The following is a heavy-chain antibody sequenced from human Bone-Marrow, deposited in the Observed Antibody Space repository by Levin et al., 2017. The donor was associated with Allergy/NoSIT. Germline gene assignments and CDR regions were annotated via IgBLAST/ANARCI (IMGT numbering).Heavy chain of an antibody. CDR2: INHSGST. Sequence: SQTLSLTCAVYGGSFSGYYWSWIRQPPGKGLEWIGEINHSGSTNYNPSLKSRVTISVDTSKNQFSLKLSSVTAADTAVYYCARIAQVAQLEAREDVWGQGTTVTVSS. CDR3: ARIAQVAQLEAREDV. V-gene: IGHV4-34*01. D-gene: IGHD1-1*01. J-gene: IGHJ6*02. CDR1: GGSFSGYY.